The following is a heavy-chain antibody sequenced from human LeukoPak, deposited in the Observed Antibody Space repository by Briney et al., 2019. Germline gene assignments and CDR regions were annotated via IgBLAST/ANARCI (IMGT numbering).Heavy chain of an antibody. Sequence: GGSLRLSCAASGFTFSNAWMNLVGQAPGKGLEWVVRIKSKTDGGTTDYAAPVKGRFTISRDDSKNTLYLQMNSLKTEDTAVYYCTTGYSSGWYQVIDYWGQGTLVTDSS. D-gene: IGHD6-19*01. J-gene: IGHJ4*02. CDR1: GFTFSNAW. CDR2: IKSKTDGGTT. V-gene: IGHV3-15*07. CDR3: TTGYSSGWYQVIDY.